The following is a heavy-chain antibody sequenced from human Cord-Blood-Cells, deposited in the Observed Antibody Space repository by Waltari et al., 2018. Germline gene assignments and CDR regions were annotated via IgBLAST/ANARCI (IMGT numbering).Heavy chain of an antibody. J-gene: IGHJ2*01. CDR2: TDYRAKWDN. Sequence: QVQLQQSGPGLVKPLLTISLTCALSGASVPTTSAACTWIRQSPSRGLEWLGRTDYRAKWDNDYAVSVKSRITINPDTSKNQFSLQLNYVTPEDTAVYYCARGPMDWYFDLWGRGTLVTVSS. CDR3: ARGPMDWYFDL. V-gene: IGHV6-1*01. CDR1: GASVPTTSAA.